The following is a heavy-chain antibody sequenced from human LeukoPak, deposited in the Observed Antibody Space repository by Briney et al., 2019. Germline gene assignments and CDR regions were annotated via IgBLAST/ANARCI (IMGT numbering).Heavy chain of an antibody. V-gene: IGHV3-23*01. CDR3: ARDRPIYDISTGYYPPPLDY. CDR1: GFTFSNFA. J-gene: IGHJ4*02. Sequence: GGSLRPSCAASGFTFSNFAMSWVRQAPGKGLEWVSTISGGGDITYYADSVKGRFTISRDNSKDTLFLQMNSLRAEDTAVYYCARDRPIYDISTGYYPPPLDYWGQGTLVTVSS. CDR2: ISGGGDIT. D-gene: IGHD3-9*01.